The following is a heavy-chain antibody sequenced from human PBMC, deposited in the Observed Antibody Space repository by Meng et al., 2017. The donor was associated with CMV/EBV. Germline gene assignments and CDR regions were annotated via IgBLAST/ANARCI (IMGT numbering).Heavy chain of an antibody. CDR3: ARGGGATDYYGSNYYYYGMDV. Sequence: SETLSLTCAVDGGSFSGYYCSWIRQPPGKGLEWIGAIKHSGSTNYNPSLKGRVTRSVDTSKNQSSLKLSSVTAADTAVYYCARGGGATDYYGSNYYYYGMDVWGQGTTVTVSS. V-gene: IGHV4-34*01. CDR1: GGSFSGYY. J-gene: IGHJ6*02. D-gene: IGHD1-26*01. CDR2: IKHSGST.